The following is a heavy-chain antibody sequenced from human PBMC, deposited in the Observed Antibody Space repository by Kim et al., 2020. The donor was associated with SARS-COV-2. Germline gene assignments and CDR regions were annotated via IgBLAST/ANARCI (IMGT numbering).Heavy chain of an antibody. CDR1: GGSVNSRGYY. D-gene: IGHD3-9*01. CDR3: AREGDYDILSGYSRYYLDH. Sequence: SETLSLTCTVSGGSVNSRGYYWGWIRQPPGKGLEWIGSIYYSGSTYYNPSLKSRVTISVDTSKNQFSLKPTSVTAADTAVYYCAREGDYDILSGYSRYYLDHWGQGALVTVSS. J-gene: IGHJ4*02. CDR2: IYYSGST. V-gene: IGHV4-39*02.